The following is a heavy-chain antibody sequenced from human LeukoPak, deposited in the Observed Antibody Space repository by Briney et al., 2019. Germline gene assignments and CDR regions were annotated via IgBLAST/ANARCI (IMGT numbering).Heavy chain of an antibody. CDR2: MNPNSGNT. CDR1: GYTFTSYD. CDR3: ARGRYYYGSGSHTPAESDYFDY. J-gene: IGHJ4*02. V-gene: IGHV1-8*01. D-gene: IGHD3-10*01. Sequence: GASVKVSCKASGYTFTSYDINWVRQATGQGLEWMGWMNPNSGNTGYAQKFQGRVTMTRNTSISTAYMELSSLRSEDTAVYYCARGRYYYGSGSHTPAESDYFDYWGQGTLVTVSS.